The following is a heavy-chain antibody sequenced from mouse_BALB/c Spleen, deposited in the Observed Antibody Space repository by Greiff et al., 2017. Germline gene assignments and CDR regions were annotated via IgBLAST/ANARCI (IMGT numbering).Heavy chain of an antibody. CDR2: ISSGGST. Sequence: EVMLVESGGGLVKPGGSLKLSCAASGFTFSSYAMSWVRQTPEKRLEWVASISSGGSTYYPDSVKGRFTISRDNARNILYLQMSSLRSEDTAMYYCARGGRLRPYYYAMDYWGQGTSVTVSS. J-gene: IGHJ4*01. CDR3: ARGGRLRPYYYAMDY. CDR1: GFTFSSYA. D-gene: IGHD2-4*01. V-gene: IGHV5-6-5*01.